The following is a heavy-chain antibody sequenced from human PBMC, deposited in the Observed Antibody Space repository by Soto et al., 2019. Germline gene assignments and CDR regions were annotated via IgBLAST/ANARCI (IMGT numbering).Heavy chain of an antibody. D-gene: IGHD3-3*01. CDR2: AYYRSKWYN. CDR3: ARDQSITIFGVVIKTPVYYYGMDV. V-gene: IGHV6-1*01. J-gene: IGHJ6*02. CDR1: GDSVSSNSAA. Sequence: SQTLSLTCAISGDSVSSNSAALNWSMQSPSRGLEWLGRAYYRSKWYNDYAVSVKSRITINPDTSKNQFSLQLNSVTPEDTAVYYCARDQSITIFGVVIKTPVYYYGMDVWGQGTTVTVSS.